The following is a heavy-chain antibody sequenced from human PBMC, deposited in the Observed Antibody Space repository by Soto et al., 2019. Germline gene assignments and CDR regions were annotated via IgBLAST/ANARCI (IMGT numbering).Heavy chain of an antibody. D-gene: IGHD1-1*01. CDR2: IYYSGST. Sequence: WTRIRQHPGKGLEWIGYIYYSGSTYYKSSIKRRVFISADMTKNQFSLRLSSVSAADTAVYFCARDNQLKRFDLWGQGTLVTVSS. V-gene: IGHV4-31*02. J-gene: IGHJ5*02. CDR3: ARDNQLKRFDL.